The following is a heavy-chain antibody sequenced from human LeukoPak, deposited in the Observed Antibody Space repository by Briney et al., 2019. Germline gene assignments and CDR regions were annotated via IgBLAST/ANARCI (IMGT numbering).Heavy chain of an antibody. D-gene: IGHD3-10*01. J-gene: IGHJ4*02. CDR2: IYPADSDT. Sequence: GESLKISCEVSGYSFSNYWIGWVRQMPGKGLEWMGIIYPADSDTKYSPSFQGQVTISADKSISTAYLQCRSLKASDSAMYYCARIDYGSGSSRDYWGQGTLVTVSS. V-gene: IGHV5-51*01. CDR3: ARIDYGSGSSRDY. CDR1: GYSFSNYW.